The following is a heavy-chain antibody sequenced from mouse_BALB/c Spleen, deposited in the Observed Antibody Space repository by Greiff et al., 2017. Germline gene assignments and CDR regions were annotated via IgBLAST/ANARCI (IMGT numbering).Heavy chain of an antibody. CDR3: ARGDGNYSWFAY. J-gene: IGHJ3*01. Sequence: VQLQQSGAALVRPGSSVKISCKASGYAFSSYWMNWVKQRPGQGLEWIGQIYPGDGDTNYNGKFKGKATLTADKSSSTAYMQLSSLTSEDSAVYFCARGDGNYSWFAYWGQGTLVTVSA. V-gene: IGHV1-80*01. D-gene: IGHD2-1*01. CDR2: IYPGDGDT. CDR1: GYAFSSYW.